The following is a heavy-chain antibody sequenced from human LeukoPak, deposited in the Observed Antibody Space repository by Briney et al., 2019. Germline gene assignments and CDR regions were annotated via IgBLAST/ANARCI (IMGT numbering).Heavy chain of an antibody. V-gene: IGHV1-8*01. CDR2: MNPNSGNT. CDR1: GYTFTSYD. Sequence: ASVKVSCKASGYTFTSYDINWERQATGQGLEWXXXMNPNSGNTGYAQKFQGRVTMTRNTSISTAYMELSSLRSEDTAVYYCARGGRTREWLSFYWGQGTLVTVSS. J-gene: IGHJ4*02. D-gene: IGHD3-3*01. CDR3: ARGGRTREWLSFY.